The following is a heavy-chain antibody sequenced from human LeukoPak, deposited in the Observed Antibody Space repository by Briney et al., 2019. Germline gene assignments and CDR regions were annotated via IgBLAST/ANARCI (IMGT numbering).Heavy chain of an antibody. J-gene: IGHJ4*02. CDR3: ARYRSYDSSGYVRPLDY. D-gene: IGHD3-22*01. V-gene: IGHV3-11*01. Sequence: GGSLRLSCAASGFTFSDYYMSWIRQAPGKGLEWGSYISSSGSTIYYADSVKGRVTISRDNDKNSQYLQMNRLKAEDTALYHCARYRSYDSSGYVRPLDYWGQGPRVPVST. CDR1: GFTFSDYY. CDR2: ISSSGSTI.